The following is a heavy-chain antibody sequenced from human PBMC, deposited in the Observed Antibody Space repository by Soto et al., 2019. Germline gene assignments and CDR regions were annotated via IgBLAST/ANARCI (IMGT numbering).Heavy chain of an antibody. CDR1: RFTFSDYY. Sequence: PGGSLRLSCAASRFTFSDYYMSWIRQAPGKGLEWVSYITSSGSTIYYADSVKGRFTISRDNAKNSLYLQMNSLRAEDTAVYYCARGDSFPDPSYYGMDVWGQGTTVTVSS. CDR3: ARGDSFPDPSYYGMDV. J-gene: IGHJ6*02. D-gene: IGHD3-3*01. V-gene: IGHV3-11*01. CDR2: ITSSGSTI.